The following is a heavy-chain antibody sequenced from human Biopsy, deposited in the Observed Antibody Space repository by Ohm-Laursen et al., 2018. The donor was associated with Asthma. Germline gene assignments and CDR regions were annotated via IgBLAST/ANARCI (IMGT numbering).Heavy chain of an antibody. CDR1: GGSISGFY. V-gene: IGHV4-34*01. CDR2: TNERGVT. J-gene: IGHJ6*02. Sequence: GTLSLTCTVSGGSISGFYWSWIRQPPGKGLEWIGETNERGVTNNNPSLKSRVIISIDTYWNRVSLKLTSVTAADTAVYYCARGPELDVWGQGTTVTVSS. CDR3: ARGPELDV.